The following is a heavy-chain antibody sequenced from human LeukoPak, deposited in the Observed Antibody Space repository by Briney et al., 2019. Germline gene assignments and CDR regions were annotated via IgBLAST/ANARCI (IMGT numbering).Heavy chain of an antibody. J-gene: IGHJ3*02. Sequence: GGSLRLSCAASGFTFSSYAMSWVRQAPGKGLEWVSAISGSGGSTYYADSVKGRFTISRDNAKNSLYLQMNFLRAGDTAVYYCARGHGYYDSNDYYTYAFDMWGQGTMVTVSS. CDR2: ISGSGGST. CDR3: ARGHGYYDSNDYYTYAFDM. D-gene: IGHD3-22*01. V-gene: IGHV3-23*01. CDR1: GFTFSSYA.